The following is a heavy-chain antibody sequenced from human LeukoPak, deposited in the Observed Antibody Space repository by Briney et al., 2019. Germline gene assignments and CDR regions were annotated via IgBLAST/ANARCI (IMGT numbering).Heavy chain of an antibody. Sequence: PLASVKVSCKASGYTFTGYYMHWVRQAPGQGLEWMAWINPDSGGTNYAQKFQGRVTMTRDTSISTAYMELSRLTPDDTAVYYCARGPGLFWIGHMIYWGQGTLVTVSP. CDR1: GYTFTGYY. CDR3: ARGPGLFWIGHMIY. V-gene: IGHV1-2*02. CDR2: INPDSGGT. J-gene: IGHJ4*02. D-gene: IGHD3-3*01.